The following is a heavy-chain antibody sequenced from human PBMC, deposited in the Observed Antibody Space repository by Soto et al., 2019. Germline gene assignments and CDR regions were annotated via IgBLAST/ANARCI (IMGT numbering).Heavy chain of an antibody. CDR1: GGSIGSGDYY. D-gene: IGHD3-22*01. CDR2: IYYSGNT. Sequence: SETLSLTCTVSGGSIGSGDYYWSWIRQPPGKGLEWIGYIYYSGNTYYNPSLKSRVTISVDTSKNQFSLKLSSVTAADTAVYYCARETYDSSGYYSNWFDPWGQGTLVTVSS. J-gene: IGHJ5*02. CDR3: ARETYDSSGYYSNWFDP. V-gene: IGHV4-30-4*01.